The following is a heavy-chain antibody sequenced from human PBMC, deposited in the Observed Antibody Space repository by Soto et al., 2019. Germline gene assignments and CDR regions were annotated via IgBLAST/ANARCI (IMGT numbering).Heavy chain of an antibody. V-gene: IGHV4-39*01. CDR1: GDSTSSTYYS. Sequence: QLQLQESGPGLVRPSETLSLTCTVSGDSTSSTYYSWGWIRQPPGKGLEWIGTIFYSGTTYYNPSLKSRFTISVDTSKTQFSLPLNSVTAADTAVYYCARHPDMDVWGQGTTVTVSS. J-gene: IGHJ6*02. CDR3: ARHPDMDV. CDR2: IFYSGTT.